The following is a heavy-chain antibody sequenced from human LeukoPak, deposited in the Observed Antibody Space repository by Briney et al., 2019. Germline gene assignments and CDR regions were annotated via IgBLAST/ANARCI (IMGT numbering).Heavy chain of an antibody. J-gene: IGHJ4*02. Sequence: SETLSLTCDVSGGFIINGKWWSWVRQPPGKGLEWIGEISHSGSPNYNPSLKGRLTISVDTAKNQFSLKLSSVTAADTAVYYCVRDSIAGYSLSWWGQGTLVTVSS. V-gene: IGHV4/OR15-8*01. CDR3: VRDSIAGYSLSW. D-gene: IGHD3-9*01. CDR1: GGFIINGKW. CDR2: ISHSGSP.